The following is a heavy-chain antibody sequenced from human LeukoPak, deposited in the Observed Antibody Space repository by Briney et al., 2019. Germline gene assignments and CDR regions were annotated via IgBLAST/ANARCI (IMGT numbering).Heavy chain of an antibody. CDR2: INHSGST. J-gene: IGHJ6*02. D-gene: IGHD3-3*01. V-gene: IGHV4-34*01. Sequence: SETLSLTCAVYGGSFSGYYWSWLRQPPGKGLEWIGEINHSGSTNYNPSLKSRVTISVDTSKNQFSLKLSSVTAADTAVYYCARGPWGYYDFWSGYSNGMDVWGQGTTVTVSS. CDR3: ARGPWGYYDFWSGYSNGMDV. CDR1: GGSFSGYY.